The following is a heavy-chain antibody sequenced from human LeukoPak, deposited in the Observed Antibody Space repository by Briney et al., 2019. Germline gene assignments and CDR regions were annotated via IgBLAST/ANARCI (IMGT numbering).Heavy chain of an antibody. CDR2: ISAYNGNT. J-gene: IGHJ6*04. V-gene: IGHV1-18*04. Sequence: ASVKVSCKASGYTFTSYGISWVRQAPGQGLEWMGWISAYNGNTNYAQKLQGRLTMTTDTSTSTAYMELRSLRSDDTAVYYCARKRYQRHYYYGMDVWGKGTTVTVSS. CDR1: GYTFTSYG. D-gene: IGHD3-9*01. CDR3: ARKRYQRHYYYGMDV.